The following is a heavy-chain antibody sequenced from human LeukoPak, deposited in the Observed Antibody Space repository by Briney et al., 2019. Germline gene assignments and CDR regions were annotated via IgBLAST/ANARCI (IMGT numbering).Heavy chain of an antibody. CDR2: ISPYNGNT. V-gene: IGHV1-18*01. Sequence: ASVKVSCKASGYTFTSYAISWVRQAPGQGLEWMGWISPYNGNTNYAQMFQGRVTMTTDTSTNTVYVELRSLRSDDTAVYYCARDLERWLQLMVFDYWGQGTLVTVSS. CDR1: GYTFTSYA. CDR3: ARDLERWLQLMVFDY. J-gene: IGHJ4*02. D-gene: IGHD5-24*01.